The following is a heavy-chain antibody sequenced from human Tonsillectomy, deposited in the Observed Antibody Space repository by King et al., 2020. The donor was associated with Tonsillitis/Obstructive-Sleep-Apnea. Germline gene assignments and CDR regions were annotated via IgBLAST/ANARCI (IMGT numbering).Heavy chain of an antibody. J-gene: IGHJ6*03. V-gene: IGHV3-30*01. CDR3: ARVKVWSGYYPYYYMDV. Sequence: VQLVESGGGVVQPGRSLRLSCAASGFTFSSYAMHWVRQAPGKGLEWVAVISYDGSNKYYADSVKGRFTISRDNSKNTLYLQMNSLRAEETVVYYCARVKVWSGYYPYYYMDVWGKGTTVTVSS. CDR2: ISYDGSNK. D-gene: IGHD3-3*01. CDR1: GFTFSSYA.